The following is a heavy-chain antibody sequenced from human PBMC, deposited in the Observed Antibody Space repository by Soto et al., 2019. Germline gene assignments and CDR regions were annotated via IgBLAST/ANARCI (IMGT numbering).Heavy chain of an antibody. V-gene: IGHV3-23*01. CDR1: GFTFSSYA. Sequence: EVQLLESGGGLVQPGGSLRLSCAASGFTFSSYAMSWVRQAPGKGLEWVSAISGSGGSTYYADSVKGRFTISRDNSKNTLYMQMNSRRAEDTAVYYGAKAPRAGFYGSGSYNTYWGQGTLVTVSS. CDR3: AKAPRAGFYGSGSYNTY. D-gene: IGHD3-10*01. CDR2: ISGSGGST. J-gene: IGHJ4*02.